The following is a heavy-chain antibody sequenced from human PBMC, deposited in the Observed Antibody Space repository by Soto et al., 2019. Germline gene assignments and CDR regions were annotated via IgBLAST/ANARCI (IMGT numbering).Heavy chain of an antibody. CDR1: GFTFSSYA. CDR3: ARALYPYYFDY. CDR2: ISYDGSNK. V-gene: IGHV3-30-3*01. Sequence: QVQLVESGGGVVQPGRSLRLSCAASGFTFSSYAMHWVRQAPGKGLEWVAVISYDGSNKYYADSVKGRFTISRDNSKNTLYLQMNSLRAEDTAVYYCARALYPYYFDYWGQGTLVTVSS. J-gene: IGHJ4*02.